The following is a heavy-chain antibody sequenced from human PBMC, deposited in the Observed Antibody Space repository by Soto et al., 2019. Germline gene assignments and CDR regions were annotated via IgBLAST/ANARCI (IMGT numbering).Heavy chain of an antibody. CDR1: GFAFSNYA. CDR3: ARDRDAYCSNGVCSGPYFDY. D-gene: IGHD2-8*01. V-gene: IGHV3-23*01. Sequence: GGSLRLSCAASGFAFSNYAMHWVRQAPGKGLEWVSSISTSIDATYYADSVKGRFTISRDDSKNTLYLQMNSLRDEDTAVYYCARDRDAYCSNGVCSGPYFDYWGRGTLVTVSS. CDR2: ISTSIDAT. J-gene: IGHJ4*02.